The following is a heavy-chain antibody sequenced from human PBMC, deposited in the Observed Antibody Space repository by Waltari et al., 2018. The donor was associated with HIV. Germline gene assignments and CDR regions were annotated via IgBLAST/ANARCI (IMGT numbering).Heavy chain of an antibody. D-gene: IGHD3-22*01. Sequence: QMQLVQSGAEVKKTGSSVKVSCKASGYTLTYPHLPWVRQAPGQALEWMGWITPFNGNTNYAQKFQDRVTITRDRSMSTAYMELSSLRSEDTAMYYCARSLYDSSGGGEKNPLKNDAFDIWGQGTMVTVSS. CDR3: ARSLYDSSGGGEKNPLKNDAFDI. CDR1: GYTLTYPH. V-gene: IGHV1-45*02. J-gene: IGHJ3*02. CDR2: ITPFNGNT.